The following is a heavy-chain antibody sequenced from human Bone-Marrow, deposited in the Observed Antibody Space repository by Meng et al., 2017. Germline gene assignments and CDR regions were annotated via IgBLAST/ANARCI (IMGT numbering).Heavy chain of an antibody. J-gene: IGHJ5*02. CDR2: TYYRSKWYN. D-gene: IGHD5-12*01. Sequence: QGQRQRSGRGLVNPSQTLSLSCGISGDSVSSNSAAWTWIRQSPLRGLAWLGRTYYRSKWYNQYAISVKSRITINPDTSKNQFSLQLNSVTPEDTAVYYCARERHSGHAFGPWGQGTLVTVSS. CDR3: ARERHSGHAFGP. V-gene: IGHV6-1*01. CDR1: GDSVSSNSAA.